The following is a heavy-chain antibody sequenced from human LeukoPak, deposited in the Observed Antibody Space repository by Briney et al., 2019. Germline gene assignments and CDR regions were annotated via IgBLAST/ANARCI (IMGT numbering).Heavy chain of an antibody. J-gene: IGHJ4*02. V-gene: IGHV3-23*01. D-gene: IGHD3-10*01. CDR1: GFTFSSYG. CDR3: SKNYGSGTYYNYFDS. CDR2: ISGSGGST. Sequence: PGGSLRLSCAASGFTFSSYGMSWVRQAPGKGLEWVSAISGSGGSTYYADSVKGRFTISRDNSKNTLYLQMNSLRAEDTAVYYCSKNYGSGTYYNYFDSWGQGTLVTVSS.